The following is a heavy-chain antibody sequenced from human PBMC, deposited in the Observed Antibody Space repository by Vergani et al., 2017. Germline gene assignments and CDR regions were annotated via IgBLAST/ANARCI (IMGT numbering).Heavy chain of an antibody. CDR1: GFTFSSYE. J-gene: IGHJ6*03. D-gene: IGHD1-14*01. Sequence: EVQLVESGGGLVQPGGSLRLSCAAAGFTFSSYEMNWVRQAPGKGLEWVSYISSSGSTIYYADSGKGRFTISRENAKNSLYLQMNSLRAEDTAVYYCARDTRNYMDVWGKGTTVTVSS. V-gene: IGHV3-48*03. CDR3: ARDTRNYMDV. CDR2: ISSSGSTI.